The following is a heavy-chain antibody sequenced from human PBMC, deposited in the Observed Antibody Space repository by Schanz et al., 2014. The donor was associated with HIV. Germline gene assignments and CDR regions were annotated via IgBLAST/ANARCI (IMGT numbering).Heavy chain of an antibody. CDR2: ISSGSTTI. D-gene: IGHD3-9*01. V-gene: IGHV3-48*02. CDR3: ARDNEERDIWTGNYYYYGMDV. CDR1: GFTLNGYS. Sequence: EVQLVESGGRLVKPGESLTLSCITSGFTLNGYSMNWVRQAPGKGLEWVSYISSGSTTIHYADSVMGRFTISRDNAKNSMYLVMNSLRDEDTAVYYCARDNEERDIWTGNYYYYGMDVWGQGTTVTVAS. J-gene: IGHJ6*02.